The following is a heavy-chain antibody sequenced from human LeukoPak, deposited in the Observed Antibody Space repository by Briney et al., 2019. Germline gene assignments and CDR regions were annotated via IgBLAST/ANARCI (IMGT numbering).Heavy chain of an antibody. V-gene: IGHV3-48*04. CDR3: AREPRFLEWLLSHFDY. CDR2: ISSSGSTI. CDR1: GFTFSTYN. J-gene: IGHJ4*02. D-gene: IGHD3-3*01. Sequence: GGSLRLSCAASGFTFSTYNMNWVRQAPGKGLEWVSYISSSGSTIYYADSVKGRFTISRDNAKNSLYLQMNSLRAEDTAVYYCAREPRFLEWLLSHFDYWGQGTLVTVSS.